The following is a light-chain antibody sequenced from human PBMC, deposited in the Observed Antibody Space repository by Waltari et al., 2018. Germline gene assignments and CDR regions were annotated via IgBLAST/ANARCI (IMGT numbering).Light chain of an antibody. Sequence: DIVMTQSPDSLAVSLGERATVNCKSSQSVLYSPNNKNYLAWYQPKPGQPPKLVIYWASTREAGVPDRFSGSGSGTDFTLTISSLQAEDVAVYYCQQYANTPRTFGQGTTVEIK. J-gene: IGKJ1*01. CDR3: QQYANTPRT. V-gene: IGKV4-1*01. CDR2: WAS. CDR1: QSVLYSPNNKNY.